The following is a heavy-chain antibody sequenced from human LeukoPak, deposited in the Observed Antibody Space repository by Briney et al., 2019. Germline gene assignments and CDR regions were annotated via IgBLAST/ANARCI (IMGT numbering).Heavy chain of an antibody. CDR2: IYNSGST. V-gene: IGHV4-59*01. J-gene: IGHJ4*02. CDR1: GGSISSYY. D-gene: IGHD5-24*01. Sequence: PSETLSLTCTVSGGSISSYYWSWIRQPPGKGLEWSGYIYNSGSTNYSPSLKSRVTISVDTPKNQFSLKLSSVTAADTAVYYCARPSRDGFRYTFDYWGQGTLVTVSS. CDR3: ARPSRDGFRYTFDY.